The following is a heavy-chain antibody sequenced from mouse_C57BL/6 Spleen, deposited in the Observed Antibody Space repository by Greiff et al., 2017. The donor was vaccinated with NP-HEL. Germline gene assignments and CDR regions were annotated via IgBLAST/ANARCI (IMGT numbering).Heavy chain of an antibody. CDR3: ARAYDYDEGFAY. D-gene: IGHD2-4*01. CDR2: ISDGGSYT. CDR1: GFTFSSYA. V-gene: IGHV5-4*03. J-gene: IGHJ3*01. Sequence: EVKLMESGGGLVKPGGSLKLSCAASGFTFSSYAMSWVRQTPEKRLEWVATISDGGSYTYYPDNVKGRFTISRDNAKNNLYLQMSQLKSEDTAMYYCARAYDYDEGFAYWGQGTLVTVSA.